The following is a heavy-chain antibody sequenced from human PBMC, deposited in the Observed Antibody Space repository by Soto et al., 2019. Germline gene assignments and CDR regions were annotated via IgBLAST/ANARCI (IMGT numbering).Heavy chain of an antibody. J-gene: IGHJ6*02. Sequence: GGFLRLSCAASGFTFSSYSMNWVRQAPGKGLEWVSSISSSSSYIYYADSVKGRFTISRDNAKNSLYLQMNSLRAEDTAVYYCARDPDYGGNSDYYYYGMDVWGQGTTVTVSS. CDR3: ARDPDYGGNSDYYYYGMDV. V-gene: IGHV3-21*01. CDR1: GFTFSSYS. D-gene: IGHD4-17*01. CDR2: ISSSSSYI.